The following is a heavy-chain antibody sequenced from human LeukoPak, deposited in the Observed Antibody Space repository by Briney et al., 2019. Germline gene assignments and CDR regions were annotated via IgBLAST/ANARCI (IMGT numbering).Heavy chain of an antibody. CDR3: ARSIYDFWSGYYNTWFDP. J-gene: IGHJ5*02. Sequence: GASVTVSFKASGYTFTSYGISWVRQALGQGLEWMGGISAYNGNTNYAQKLQGRVTMTTDTSTSTAYMELRSLRSDDTAVYYCARSIYDFWSGYYNTWFDPWGQGTLVTVSS. V-gene: IGHV1-18*01. D-gene: IGHD3-3*01. CDR1: GYTFTSYG. CDR2: ISAYNGNT.